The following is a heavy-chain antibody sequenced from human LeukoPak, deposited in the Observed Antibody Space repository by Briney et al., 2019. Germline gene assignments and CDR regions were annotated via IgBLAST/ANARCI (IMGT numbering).Heavy chain of an antibody. V-gene: IGHV1-3*01. Sequence: ASVKVSCKASGYTFTSYAMHWVRQAPGQRLEWMGWINAGNDNTKYSQKFQGRVTITRDTSASTAYMELSSLRSEDTAVYYCAKSQENLGRPTCKTTTSSGMDAWAKGPRSPSP. CDR2: INAGNDNT. CDR3: AKSQENLGRPTCKTTTSSGMDA. CDR1: GYTFTSYA. J-gene: IGHJ6*02. D-gene: IGHD1-14*01.